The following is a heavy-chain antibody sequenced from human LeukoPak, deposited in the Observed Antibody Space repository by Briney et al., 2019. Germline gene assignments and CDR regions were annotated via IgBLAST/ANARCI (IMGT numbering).Heavy chain of an antibody. CDR3: ARDIYSSSSSYYYYMDV. CDR2: ISSSGSTI. J-gene: IGHJ6*03. CDR1: GFTFSDYY. Sequence: PGGSLRLSCAASGFTFSDYYMSWIRQAPGKGLEWVSYISSSGSTIYYADSVKGRFTISRDNAKNSLYLQMNSLRAEDTAVYYCARDIYSSSSSYYYYMDVWGKGTTVTVSS. D-gene: IGHD6-6*01. V-gene: IGHV3-11*04.